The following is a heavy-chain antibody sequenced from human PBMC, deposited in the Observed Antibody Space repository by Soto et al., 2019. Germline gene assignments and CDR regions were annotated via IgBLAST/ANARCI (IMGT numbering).Heavy chain of an antibody. CDR3: AKARGANNWANYYGLDV. Sequence: QEQLVESGGGVVQPGRSLRLSCAASGFIFANYGMHWVRQAPGKGLEWVALITYEGTNKYYADAVKVRFTISRDNAKNMVSLQMDRLRAEDTAVYYCAKARGANNWANYYGLDVWGQGTTVTVSS. V-gene: IGHV3-30*18. CDR1: GFIFANYG. D-gene: IGHD1-1*01. J-gene: IGHJ6*02. CDR2: ITYEGTNK.